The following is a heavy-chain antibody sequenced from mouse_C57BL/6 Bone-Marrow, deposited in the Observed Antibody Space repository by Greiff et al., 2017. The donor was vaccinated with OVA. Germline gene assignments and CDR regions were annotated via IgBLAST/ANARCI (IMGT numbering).Heavy chain of an antibody. J-gene: IGHJ3*01. CDR1: GYTFTSYW. CDR3: AILAIDDGYHGGFAY. V-gene: IGHV1-74*01. D-gene: IGHD2-3*01. Sequence: VQLQQPGAELVKPGASVKVSCKASGYTFTSYWMHWVKQRPGQGLEWIGRIHPSDSDTNYNQKFKGKATLTVDKSSSTAYMQLSSLTSEDSAVYYCAILAIDDGYHGGFAYWGQGTLVTVSA. CDR2: IHPSDSDT.